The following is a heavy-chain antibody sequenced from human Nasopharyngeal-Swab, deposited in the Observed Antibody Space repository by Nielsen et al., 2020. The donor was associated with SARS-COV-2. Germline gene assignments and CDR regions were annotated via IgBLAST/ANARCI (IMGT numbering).Heavy chain of an antibody. J-gene: IGHJ6*02. Sequence: GGSLRLSCAASGFTFRNFAMHWVRQGPGKGLEWVSVISGDNENTYYADSVRGRFTISRDNSKNTLNLQMNNLRAEDTAIYYCARAEVAGTWTALGAYYYYGMDVWGQGTTVTVSS. CDR2: ISGDNENT. CDR1: GFTFRNFA. CDR3: ARAEVAGTWTALGAYYYYGMDV. V-gene: IGHV3-23*01. D-gene: IGHD6-19*01.